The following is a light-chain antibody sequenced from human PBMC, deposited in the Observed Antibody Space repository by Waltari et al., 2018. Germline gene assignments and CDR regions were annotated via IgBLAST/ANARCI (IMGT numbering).Light chain of an antibody. V-gene: IGKV1-33*01. Sequence: DIQVTQSPSSLSASVGDSVTITCQASQDITKYLNWYQQKPGKAPKLLIYDASNLETGVPSRFTGGGSGTDFTFTISSLQPEDIATYYCQLYDKTFGGGTKVEIK. J-gene: IGKJ4*01. CDR3: QLYDKT. CDR1: QDITKY. CDR2: DAS.